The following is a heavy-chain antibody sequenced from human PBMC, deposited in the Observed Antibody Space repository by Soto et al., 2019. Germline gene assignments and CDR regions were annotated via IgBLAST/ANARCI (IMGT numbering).Heavy chain of an antibody. Sequence: QVHLVESGGGLVKPGGSLRLSCAVSGFTFSDYYMSWIRQAPGKGLEWVAYISSGGTTIHYGDSVKGRFAISRDNAKNSLYLQMNSLRAEDTAVYYCARDYDILTGYSPFDYWGQGTLVTVSS. CDR2: ISSGGTTI. CDR1: GFTFSDYY. CDR3: ARDYDILTGYSPFDY. D-gene: IGHD3-9*01. J-gene: IGHJ4*02. V-gene: IGHV3-11*01.